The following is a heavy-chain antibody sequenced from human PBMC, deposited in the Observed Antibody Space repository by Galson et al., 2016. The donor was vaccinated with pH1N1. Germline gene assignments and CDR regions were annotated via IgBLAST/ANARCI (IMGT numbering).Heavy chain of an antibody. Sequence: SLRLSCAASGYTFRSYSMNWVRQAPGKGLEWVSSISSRSSYIYYADSVKGRFTISRDNAENSLYLQMNSLRAEDTAVYYCSRDLIDIAAPYYYMGVWGKGTTVTVSS. V-gene: IGHV3-21*01. CDR1: GYTFRSYS. D-gene: IGHD6-13*01. J-gene: IGHJ6*03. CDR3: SRDLIDIAAPYYYMGV. CDR2: ISSRSSYI.